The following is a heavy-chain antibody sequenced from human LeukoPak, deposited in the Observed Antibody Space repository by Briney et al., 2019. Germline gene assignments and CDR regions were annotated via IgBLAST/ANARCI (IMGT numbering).Heavy chain of an antibody. CDR1: TFTFSSYA. D-gene: IGHD4-23*01. CDR2: ISGTGSST. J-gene: IGHJ6*03. V-gene: IGHV3-23*01. CDR3: AKHGGNSFYYSYMDV. Sequence: PGGSLRLSCTASTFTFSSYAMSWVRQAPGKGLEWVSGISGTGSSTYYADSVKGRFTISRDNSKDTLHVQMNSLRAEDTAVYYCAKHGGNSFYYSYMDVWGKGTTVTVSS.